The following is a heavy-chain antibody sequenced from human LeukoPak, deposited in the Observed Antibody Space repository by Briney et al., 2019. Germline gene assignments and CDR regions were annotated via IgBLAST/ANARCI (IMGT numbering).Heavy chain of an antibody. D-gene: IGHD3-10*01. Sequence: GGSLRLSCAASGFIFSNNYMFWVRQAPGKGLEWVSAIYSDGRTYYADSGRGSLTIPRNIPKSSLYLKMRSRRAEDTAVYYCARDYSASRGLDYWGQGTLVTVSS. CDR1: GFIFSNNY. V-gene: IGHV3-66*01. CDR2: IYSDGRT. CDR3: ARDYSASRGLDY. J-gene: IGHJ4*02.